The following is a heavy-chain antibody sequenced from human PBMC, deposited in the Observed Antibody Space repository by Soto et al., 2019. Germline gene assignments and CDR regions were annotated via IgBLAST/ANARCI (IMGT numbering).Heavy chain of an antibody. D-gene: IGHD5-18*01. Sequence: EAQLVESGGGLVQSGGSLRLSCAAFGVTFRDYWMIWVRQAPGKGLEWVAHIKPDGSERYFVDSVRGRFTISRDNAENSLSLHMHSLRVDDTDVYYFATRRRMVIGLYFYLWGRGTPVTVSS. V-gene: IGHV3-7*03. CDR3: ATRRRMVIGLYFYL. CDR1: GVTFRDYW. J-gene: IGHJ2*01. CDR2: IKPDGSER.